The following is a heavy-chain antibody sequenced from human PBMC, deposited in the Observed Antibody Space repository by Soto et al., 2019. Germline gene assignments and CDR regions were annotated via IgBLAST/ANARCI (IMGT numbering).Heavy chain of an antibody. CDR2: IWYDGSNK. CDR3: ARADCTGAYCYSWPFNYGVDV. CDR1: GFTFSSYA. Sequence: GGSLRLSCAASGFTFSSYAMILVRQAPGKGLEWVAIIWYDGSNKYYADSVKGRFTISRDNSRNTLYLQMNSLRAEDTALYYCARADCTGAYCYSWPFNYGVDVWGQGTTVTVSS. V-gene: IGHV3-33*08. J-gene: IGHJ6*02. D-gene: IGHD2-15*01.